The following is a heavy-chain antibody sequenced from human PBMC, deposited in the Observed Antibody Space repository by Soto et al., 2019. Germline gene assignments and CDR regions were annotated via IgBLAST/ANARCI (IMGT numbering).Heavy chain of an antibody. D-gene: IGHD1-1*01. CDR1: GFTFSTYS. Sequence: GGSLRLSCAASGFTFSTYSMSWVRQAPGKGLEWVSIISGNSVTIDYADSAKGRFTISRDNSKNMMYLQMGSLRAEDTAVYYYATGIGNPSYFAYWGQGTLVAVSS. V-gene: IGHV3-23*01. CDR3: ATGIGNPSYFAY. J-gene: IGHJ4*02. CDR2: ISGNSVTI.